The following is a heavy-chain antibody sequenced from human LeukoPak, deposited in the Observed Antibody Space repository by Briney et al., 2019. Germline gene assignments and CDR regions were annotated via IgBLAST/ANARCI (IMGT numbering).Heavy chain of an antibody. CDR1: GVTFRSYG. Sequence: QAGGSLRLSCVASGVTFRSYGMSWVRQAPGKGLQWVSTIISAGSTYYADAVRGRFTISRDSSKNTLYLQMNTLSADDTAIYYCARNPHPHYYFDYWGQGALVSVSS. CDR3: ARNPHPHYYFDY. V-gene: IGHV3-23*01. CDR2: IISAGST. J-gene: IGHJ4*02.